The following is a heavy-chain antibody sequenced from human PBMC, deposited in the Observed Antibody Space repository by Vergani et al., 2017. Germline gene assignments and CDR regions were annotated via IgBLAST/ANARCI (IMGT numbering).Heavy chain of an antibody. CDR3: AKHFRGWGIDY. J-gene: IGHJ4*02. Sequence: QVQLVESGGGVVQRGGSLRLSCATSGFTLSNYDMQRIRQGPGEGLEFVAFIQFDGSNQYYADSVKGRFTLSRDISQNTLYLQMNSLRTDDTATYYCAKHFRGWGIDYWGQGTQVIVSS. CDR1: GFTLSNYD. CDR2: IQFDGSNQ. D-gene: IGHD3-16*01. V-gene: IGHV3-30*02.